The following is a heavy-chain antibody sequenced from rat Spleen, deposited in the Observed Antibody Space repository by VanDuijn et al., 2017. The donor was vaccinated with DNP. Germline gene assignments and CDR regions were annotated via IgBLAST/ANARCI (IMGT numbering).Heavy chain of an antibody. CDR1: GFTFSDYY. J-gene: IGHJ2*01. CDR3: VRWNSGHFDY. D-gene: IGHD4-3*01. Sequence: EVQLVESGGGLVEPGGSLKLSCAASGFTFSDYYMAGVRQAPTKGLEWVASLCTGGDKSAYRDPVKGRFTISRDNAKSTLYLQMNILRSEDMATYYCVRWNSGHFDYWGQGVMVTVSS. V-gene: IGHV5-25*01. CDR2: LCTGGDKS.